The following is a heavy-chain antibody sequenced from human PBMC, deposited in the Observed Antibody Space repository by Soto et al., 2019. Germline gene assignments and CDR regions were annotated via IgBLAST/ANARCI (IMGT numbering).Heavy chain of an antibody. J-gene: IGHJ4*02. Sequence: ASVKGSCKASGFTFTSSAMQWVRQARGQRLEWIGWIVVGSGNTNYAQKFQERVTITRDMSTSTAYMELSSLRSEDTAVYYCAAFNSSSWYHYWGQGTLITVSS. D-gene: IGHD6-13*01. CDR2: IVVGSGNT. CDR3: AAFNSSSWYHY. CDR1: GFTFTSSA. V-gene: IGHV1-58*02.